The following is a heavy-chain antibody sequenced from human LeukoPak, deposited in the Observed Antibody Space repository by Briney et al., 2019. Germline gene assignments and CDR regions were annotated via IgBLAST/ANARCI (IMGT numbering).Heavy chain of an antibody. CDR1: GYTFTSYD. J-gene: IGHJ6*02. V-gene: IGHV1-8*01. CDR3: ARDSGLITMVRGVTEYYYYGMDV. Sequence: ASVKVSCKASGYTFTSYDINWVRQATGQGLEWLGWMNPNSGNTGYAQKFQGRVTMTRNTSISTDYMELSSLRSEDTAVYYCARDSGLITMVRGVTEYYYYGMDVWGQGTTVTVSS. CDR2: MNPNSGNT. D-gene: IGHD3-10*01.